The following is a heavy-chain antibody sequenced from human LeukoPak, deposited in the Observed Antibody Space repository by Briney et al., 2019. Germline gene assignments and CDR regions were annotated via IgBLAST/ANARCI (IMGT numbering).Heavy chain of an antibody. CDR3: ATQEMATIKFDY. V-gene: IGHV4-59*01. Sequence: SETLSLTCTVAGGAISSYYWSWIRQPPGKGLEWIGYIYYSGSTNYNPSLKSRVTISVDTSKNQFSLKLSSVTAADTAVYYCATQEMATIKFDYWGQGTLVTVSS. CDR2: IYYSGST. D-gene: IGHD5-24*01. CDR1: GGAISSYY. J-gene: IGHJ4*02.